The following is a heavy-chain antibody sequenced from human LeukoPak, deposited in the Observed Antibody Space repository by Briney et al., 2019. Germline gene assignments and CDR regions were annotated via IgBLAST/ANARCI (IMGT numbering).Heavy chain of an antibody. Sequence: RPSETLSLTCTVSGGSISSYYWSWIRQPLGKGLEWIGYIYYSGSTNYNPSLKSRVTISVDTSKNQFSLKLSSVTAADTAVYYCARDQDGYNSYFDYWGQGTLVTVSS. V-gene: IGHV4-59*01. CDR1: GGSISSYY. CDR3: ARDQDGYNSYFDY. D-gene: IGHD5-24*01. CDR2: IYYSGST. J-gene: IGHJ4*02.